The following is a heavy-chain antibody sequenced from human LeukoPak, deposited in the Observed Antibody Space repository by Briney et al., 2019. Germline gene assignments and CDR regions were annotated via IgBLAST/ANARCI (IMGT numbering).Heavy chain of an antibody. Sequence: GASVKVSCKASGYTFSNYGISWVRQAPGQGLEWMGWISVYNGNTNYAQKLQGRVTMTTDTSTSTAYMELRSLRSDDTAVYYCARDVYYDTLTGDYYYYMDVWGKGTTVTVSS. V-gene: IGHV1-18*01. CDR1: GYTFSNYG. D-gene: IGHD3-9*01. CDR2: ISVYNGNT. J-gene: IGHJ6*03. CDR3: ARDVYYDTLTGDYYYYMDV.